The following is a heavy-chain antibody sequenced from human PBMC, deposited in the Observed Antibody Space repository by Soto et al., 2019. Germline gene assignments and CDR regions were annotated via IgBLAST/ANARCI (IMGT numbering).Heavy chain of an antibody. D-gene: IGHD5-12*01. J-gene: IGHJ4*02. V-gene: IGHV4-39*01. Sequence: SETLSLTCTVSGGFISSSRYYWCWLRQPPGKGLEWIGSIYYSGSTYYNPSLKSRVTISVDTSKNQFSLKLSSVTAADTAVYYCARLGSGYSGYDWDYWGQRTLVTVS. CDR1: GGFISSSRYY. CDR3: ARLGSGYSGYDWDY. CDR2: IYYSGST.